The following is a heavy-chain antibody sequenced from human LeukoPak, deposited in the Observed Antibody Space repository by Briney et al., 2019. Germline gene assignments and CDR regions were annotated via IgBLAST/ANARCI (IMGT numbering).Heavy chain of an antibody. D-gene: IGHD1-26*01. V-gene: IGHV3-9*01. Sequence: GRSLRLSCAASGFTFDDYAMHWVRQAPGKGLEWVSGISWNSGSIGYADSVKGRFTISRDNAKNSLCLQMNSLRAEDTALYYCAKGSGSYYRNWFDPWGQGTLVTVSS. J-gene: IGHJ5*02. CDR3: AKGSGSYYRNWFDP. CDR1: GFTFDDYA. CDR2: ISWNSGSI.